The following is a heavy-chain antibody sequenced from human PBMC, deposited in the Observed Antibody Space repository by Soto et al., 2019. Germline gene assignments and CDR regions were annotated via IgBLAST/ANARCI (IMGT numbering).Heavy chain of an antibody. Sequence: EVQLLESGGGLVQPGGSLRLSCAASGFTFSSYAMSWVRQAPGKGLEWVSAISGSGGSTYYADSVKGRFTISRDNSKNTLDLQMNSLRAEDTAVYYCAKDLLPTVTTPLVDYWGQGTLVTVSS. CDR3: AKDLLPTVTTPLVDY. V-gene: IGHV3-23*01. D-gene: IGHD4-17*01. J-gene: IGHJ4*02. CDR2: ISGSGGST. CDR1: GFTFSSYA.